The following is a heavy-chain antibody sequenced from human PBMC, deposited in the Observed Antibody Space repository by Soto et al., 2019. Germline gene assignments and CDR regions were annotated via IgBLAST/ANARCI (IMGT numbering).Heavy chain of an antibody. CDR2: VSGSGSSP. CDR1: GFNFGSYA. V-gene: IGHV3-23*01. Sequence: GGSLRLSCAATGFNFGSYAMGWVRQAPGKGLEWVSGVSGSGSSPYYADSVKGRLTISKDKSKNTLYLDLNNLRSEDTAVYFCVKGKESGYRGAFDSWGQGTMVTVYS. D-gene: IGHD5-18*01. J-gene: IGHJ4*02. CDR3: VKGKESGYRGAFDS.